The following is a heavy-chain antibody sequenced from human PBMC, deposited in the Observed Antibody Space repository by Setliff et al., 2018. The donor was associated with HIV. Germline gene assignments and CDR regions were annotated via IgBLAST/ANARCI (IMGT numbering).Heavy chain of an antibody. Sequence: ASVKVSCKASGYTFTSYYIHWVRQAPGQGLEWMGVIHPSGGSTSYAQSFQDRVTRTRDTSTSTVYMELSSLRSEDTAVYYCARVRCCSGGSCYGGEYWFDPWGQGTLVTVSS. V-gene: IGHV1-46*01. D-gene: IGHD2-15*01. CDR2: IHPSGGST. CDR1: GYTFTSYY. J-gene: IGHJ5*02. CDR3: ARVRCCSGGSCYGGEYWFDP.